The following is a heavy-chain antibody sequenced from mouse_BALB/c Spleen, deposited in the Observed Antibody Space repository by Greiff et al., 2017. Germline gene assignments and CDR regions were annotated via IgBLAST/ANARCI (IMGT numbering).Heavy chain of an antibody. CDR2: IRNKANGYTT. CDR1: GFTFTDYY. Sequence: EVQLVESGGGLVQPGGSLRLSCATSGFTFTDYYMSWVRQPPGKALEWLGFIRNKANGYTTEYSASVKGRFTISRDNSQSILYLQMNTLRAEDSATYYCARERDYYGSRAPYAMDYWGQGTSVTVSS. CDR3: ARERDYYGSRAPYAMDY. V-gene: IGHV7-3*02. J-gene: IGHJ4*01. D-gene: IGHD1-1*01.